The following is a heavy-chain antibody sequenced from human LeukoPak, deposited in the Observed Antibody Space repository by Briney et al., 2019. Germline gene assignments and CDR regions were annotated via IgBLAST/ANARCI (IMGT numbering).Heavy chain of an antibody. D-gene: IGHD3-10*01. Sequence: SETLSLTCAVYGGSFSGYYWSWIRQPPGKGLEWIGEINHSGSTNYNPSLKSRVTISVDTSKNQFSLKLTSVTAADTAVYYCAREGLNMVRGVIPKEAWGWFDPWGQGTLVTVSS. CDR3: AREGLNMVRGVIPKEAWGWFDP. J-gene: IGHJ5*02. CDR2: INHSGST. V-gene: IGHV4-34*01. CDR1: GGSFSGYY.